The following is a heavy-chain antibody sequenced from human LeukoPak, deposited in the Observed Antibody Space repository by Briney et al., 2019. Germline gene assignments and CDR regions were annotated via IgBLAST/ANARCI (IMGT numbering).Heavy chain of an antibody. V-gene: IGHV4-34*01. CDR2: INHSGST. J-gene: IGHJ4*02. CDR3: ARDGSGSYYGY. Sequence: SETLSLTCAVYGGSFSGYYWSWIRQPPGKGLEWIGEINHSGSTNYNPSLKSRVTISVDTSKNQFSLKLSSVTAADTAVYYCARDGSGSYYGYWGQGTLVTVSS. CDR1: GGSFSGYY. D-gene: IGHD3-10*01.